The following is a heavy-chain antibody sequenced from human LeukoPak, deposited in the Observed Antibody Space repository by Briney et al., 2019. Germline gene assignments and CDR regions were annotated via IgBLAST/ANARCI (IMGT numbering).Heavy chain of an antibody. CDR2: ISGSGGST. V-gene: IGHV3-23*01. D-gene: IGHD5-18*01. CDR1: AFTCSRYA. Sequence: GGSLRLSCAASAFTCSRYAMCWARQAPGKGLEWVSAISGSGGSTYYADSVKGRFTISRDNSKNTLYLQMNSLRAEDTAVYYCASGYSSGGPADGAFDIWGQGTMVTVSS. CDR3: ASGYSSGGPADGAFDI. J-gene: IGHJ3*02.